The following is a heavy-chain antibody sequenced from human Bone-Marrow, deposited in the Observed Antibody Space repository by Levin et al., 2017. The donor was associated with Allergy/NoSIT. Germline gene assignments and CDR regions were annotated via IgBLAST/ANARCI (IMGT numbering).Heavy chain of an antibody. CDR3: ASGGWYGDDY. D-gene: IGHD6-19*01. Sequence: LGESLKISCAASAFTFTSYAMSWVRQAPGKGLEWVSTITGSGSTTYYADSVKGRFTISRDNSENTLYLQMKSLRAEDTAVYYCASGGWYGDDYWGQGTLVTVSS. CDR2: ITGSGSTT. CDR1: AFTFTSYA. V-gene: IGHV3-23*01. J-gene: IGHJ4*02.